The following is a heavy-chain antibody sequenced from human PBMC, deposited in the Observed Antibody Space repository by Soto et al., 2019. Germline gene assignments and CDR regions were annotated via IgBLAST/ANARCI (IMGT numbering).Heavy chain of an antibody. V-gene: IGHV1-69*01. D-gene: IGHD2-2*01. Sequence: QVQLVQSGAEVKKPGSSVKVSCKGSGGTFSSYAISWVRQAPGQGLEWMGGIIPIFGTANYAQKFQGRVTITADESTSTAYMELSSLRSEDTAVYYCARGGIVVVPAAVDYGMDVWGQGTTVTVSS. J-gene: IGHJ6*02. CDR2: IIPIFGTA. CDR3: ARGGIVVVPAAVDYGMDV. CDR1: GGTFSSYA.